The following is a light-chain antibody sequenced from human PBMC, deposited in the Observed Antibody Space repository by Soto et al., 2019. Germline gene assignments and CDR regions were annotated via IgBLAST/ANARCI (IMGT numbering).Light chain of an antibody. J-gene: IGKJ4*02. CDR1: QSVSSY. CDR2: DAS. CDR3: QQRSNWPLT. Sequence: EIVLTQSPATLSLSPGERATLSCRASQSVSSYLAWYQQKPGQAPRLLISDASNGATGIPARYSGSGSGTDFTLTISRLEPEDFAVYYCQQRSNWPLTFGGGTKVELK. V-gene: IGKV3-11*01.